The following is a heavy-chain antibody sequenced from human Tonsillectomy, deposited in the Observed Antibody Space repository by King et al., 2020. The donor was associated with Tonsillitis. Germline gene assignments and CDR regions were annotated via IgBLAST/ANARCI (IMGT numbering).Heavy chain of an antibody. V-gene: IGHV4-59*01. D-gene: IGHD6-13*01. CDR1: GDSISRFC. J-gene: IGHJ4*02. CDR2: ICYSGSP. Sequence: PLQESGPGLVKPSETLSLTCNVSGDSISRFCWSWIRQPPGKGLEWLGYICYSGSPNYNPSLNSRLTMSVDTSKNQLSLNLASVTAGDTAGYFCASDRALGYGFDYWGQGTLVTVSS. CDR3: ASDRALGYGFDY.